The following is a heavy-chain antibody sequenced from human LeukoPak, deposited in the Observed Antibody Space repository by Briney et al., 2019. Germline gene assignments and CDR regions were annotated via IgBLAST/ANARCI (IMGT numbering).Heavy chain of an antibody. V-gene: IGHV1-69*05. CDR3: ARSSSSQQLVPRYFDY. J-gene: IGHJ4*02. CDR2: IIPIFGTP. CDR1: RGTFSSYA. Sequence: SVKVSCKASRGTFSSYAISWVRQAPEQGLEWMGRIIPIFGTPNYAQKLQGRSTITTDESTSTAYMELSSLRSEDTAVYYCARSSSSQQLVPRYFDYWGQGTLVTVSS. D-gene: IGHD6-13*01.